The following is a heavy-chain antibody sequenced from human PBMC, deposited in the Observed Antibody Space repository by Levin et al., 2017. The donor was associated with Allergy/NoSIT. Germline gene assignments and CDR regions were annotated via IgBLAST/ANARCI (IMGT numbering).Heavy chain of an antibody. Sequence: PGESLKISCKASGYTFTGYYIHWVRQAPGQGLEWMGWINPNSGGTNFAQKFQGRVTMTRDTSINTAYMEVSRLTSDDTAIYYCARNSRAASAWEGDYFDCWGQGALVTVSS. CDR2: INPNSGGT. V-gene: IGHV1-2*02. J-gene: IGHJ4*02. CDR1: GYTFTGYY. D-gene: IGHD6-19*01. CDR3: ARNSRAASAWEGDYFDC.